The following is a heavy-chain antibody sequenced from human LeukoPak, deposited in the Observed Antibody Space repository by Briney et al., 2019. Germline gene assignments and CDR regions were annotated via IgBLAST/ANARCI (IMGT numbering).Heavy chain of an antibody. CDR3: ARDARRRGQWWFDP. CDR2: IYYSGIT. V-gene: IGHV4-59*12. J-gene: IGHJ5*02. D-gene: IGHD6-19*01. Sequence: PSETLSLTCTVSGGSLSGYYWSWIRQPPGKGLEWIGYIYYSGITNYNPSLKSRVTISVDTSKNQFSLKLSSVTAADTAVYYCARDARRRGQWWFDPWGQGTLVTVSS. CDR1: GGSLSGYY.